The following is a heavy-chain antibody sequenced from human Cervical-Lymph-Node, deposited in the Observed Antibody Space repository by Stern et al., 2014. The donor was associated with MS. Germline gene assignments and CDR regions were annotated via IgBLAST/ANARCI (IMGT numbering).Heavy chain of an antibody. V-gene: IGHV2-70*11. J-gene: IGHJ4*02. D-gene: IGHD2-2*01. CDR2: IDWDDET. CDR3: AHGSTSCYWADY. Sequence: ESGPALVTPTQTLTLTCTFSGFSLSSNGMCVSWIRQSPGKALEWLARIDWDDETYYSTSLKTRLTISKDTSKNQVVLTIANMDPVDSGTYFCAHGSTSCYWADYWGQGTRVTVSS. CDR1: GFSLSSNGMC.